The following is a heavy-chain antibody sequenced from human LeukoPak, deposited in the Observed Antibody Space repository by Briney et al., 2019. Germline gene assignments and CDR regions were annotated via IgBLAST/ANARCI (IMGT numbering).Heavy chain of an antibody. CDR3: ARGGGASPSDY. CDR1: GGSFRGYY. CDR2: VYTSGSA. V-gene: IGHV4-59*10. J-gene: IGHJ4*02. D-gene: IGHD2-2*01. Sequence: SETLSLTCAVYGGSFRGYYWSWIRQPAGKGLEWIGRVYTSGSANYNPSLKSRVSMSVDTSKNQLSLKLTSVTAADTAVYYCARGGGASPSDYWGQGILVTVSS.